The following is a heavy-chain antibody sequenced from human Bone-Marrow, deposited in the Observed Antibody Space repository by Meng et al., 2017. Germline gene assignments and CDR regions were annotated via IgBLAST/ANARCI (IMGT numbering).Heavy chain of an antibody. D-gene: IGHD5-24*01. J-gene: IGHJ4*02. Sequence: ASVKVSCKASGYTFTNYAMNWVRQAPGQGLECMGWINTNTGNPTYAQGFTGRFVFSFDTSVSTAYLQINSLKPEDTAVYYCARTAVEANYFDYWGQGALVTVPQ. V-gene: IGHV7-4-1*02. CDR2: INTNTGNP. CDR1: GYTFTNYA. CDR3: ARTAVEANYFDY.